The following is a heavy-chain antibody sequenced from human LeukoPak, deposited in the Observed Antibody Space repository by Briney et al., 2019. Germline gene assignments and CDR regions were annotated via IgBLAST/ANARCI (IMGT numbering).Heavy chain of an antibody. Sequence: GGSLRLSCAASGLTFSTYGMSWVRPAPGKGLEGVSAISGSGTRTYYAGSVKGRFTISRDNSRNTLDVQMNSLRADGTAVNYRAKDRGLFGGFLANFGHWGQGTLVIVSS. CDR2: ISGSGTRT. D-gene: IGHD3-10*02. J-gene: IGHJ4*02. CDR3: AKDRGLFGGFLANFGH. V-gene: IGHV3-23*01. CDR1: GLTFSTYG.